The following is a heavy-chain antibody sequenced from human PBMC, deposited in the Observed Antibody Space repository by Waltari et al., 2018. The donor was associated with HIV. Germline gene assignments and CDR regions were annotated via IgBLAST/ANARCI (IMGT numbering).Heavy chain of an antibody. CDR2: IDIEGRTI. CDR3: SRDTFGEYDD. D-gene: IGHD3-10*01. Sequence: EVQLVQSGGGLIKPGGSLRLSCAASGFSVTSYWMHWVRQSPGKGLVGVCGIDIEGRTIDYAEAVKGRVTGSRDSAKNTMSLERNSLREEDTAVYYCSRDTFGEYDDGGQGTLVTVSS. CDR1: GFSVTSYW. V-gene: IGHV3-74*01. J-gene: IGHJ4*02.